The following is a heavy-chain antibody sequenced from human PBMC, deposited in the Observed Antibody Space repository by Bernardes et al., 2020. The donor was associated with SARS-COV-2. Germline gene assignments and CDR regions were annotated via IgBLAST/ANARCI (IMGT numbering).Heavy chain of an antibody. J-gene: IGHJ3*02. D-gene: IGHD3-10*01. V-gene: IGHV1-2*04. CDR2: INPKSGGT. CDR1: GYTFTGYY. Sequence: ASMKVSCKASGYTFTGYYMHWVRQAPGQGLEWIGWINPKSGGTKYAQKFQGWVTMTRDTSISTVYMELSRLRSDDTAVYYCARSGYYYGSGSYPHDTFDIWGQGTMVTVSS. CDR3: ARSGYYYGSGSYPHDTFDI.